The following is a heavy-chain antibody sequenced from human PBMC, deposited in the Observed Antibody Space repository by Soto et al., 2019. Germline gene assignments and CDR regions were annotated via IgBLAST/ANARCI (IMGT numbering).Heavy chain of an antibody. CDR2: IYYSGST. CDR1: GGSISSGGYY. J-gene: IGHJ4*02. V-gene: IGHV4-31*03. CDR3: ARAGILTGYSGDTYYFDY. D-gene: IGHD3-9*01. Sequence: QVQLQESGPGLVKPSQTLSLTCTVSGGSISSGGYYWSWIRQHPGKGLEWIGYIYYSGSTYYNPSLKSRVTISVDTSKNQFSLKLSSVTAADTAVYYCARAGILTGYSGDTYYFDYWGQGTLVTVSS.